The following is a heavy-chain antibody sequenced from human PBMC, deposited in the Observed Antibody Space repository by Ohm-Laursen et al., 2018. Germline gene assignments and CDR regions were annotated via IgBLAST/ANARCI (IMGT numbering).Heavy chain of an antibody. CDR2: ISGSGGST. Sequence: SLRLSCAASGFTFSSYAMSWVRQAPGKGLEWVSAISGSGGSTYYADSVKGRFTISRDNSKNTLYLQMNSLRAEDTAVYYCARKSGYTYGYDHWGQGTLVTVSS. CDR1: GFTFSSYA. CDR3: ARKSGYTYGYDH. J-gene: IGHJ5*02. V-gene: IGHV3-23*01. D-gene: IGHD5-18*01.